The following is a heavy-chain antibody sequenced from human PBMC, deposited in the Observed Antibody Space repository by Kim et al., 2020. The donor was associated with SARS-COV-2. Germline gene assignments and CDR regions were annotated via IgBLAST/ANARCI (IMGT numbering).Heavy chain of an antibody. CDR2: IIPILGIA. CDR3: ARGKVESLGAYQLLPGAGYYMDV. D-gene: IGHD2-2*01. CDR1: GGTFSSYA. V-gene: IGHV1-69*04. J-gene: IGHJ6*03. Sequence: SVKVSCKASGGTFSSYAISWVRQAPGQGLEWMGRIIPILGIANHAQKFQGRVTITADKSTSTAYMELSSLRSEDTAVYYCARGKVESLGAYQLLPGAGYYMDVWGKGTTVTVSS.